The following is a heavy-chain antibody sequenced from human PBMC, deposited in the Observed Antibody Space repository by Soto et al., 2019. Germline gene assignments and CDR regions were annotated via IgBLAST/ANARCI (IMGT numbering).Heavy chain of an antibody. CDR3: ARVLVPQWLVPNYYYYGWGV. CDR2: ISSSSSYI. V-gene: IGHV3-21*01. CDR1: GFTFSSYS. Sequence: TGVSLRLSCAASGFTFSSYSMNWVRQAPGKGLEWVSSISSSSSYIYYADSVKGRFTISRDNAKNSLYLQMNSLRAEDTAVYYCARVLVPQWLVPNYYYYGWGVWGKGTTVTDSS. J-gene: IGHJ6*04. D-gene: IGHD6-19*01.